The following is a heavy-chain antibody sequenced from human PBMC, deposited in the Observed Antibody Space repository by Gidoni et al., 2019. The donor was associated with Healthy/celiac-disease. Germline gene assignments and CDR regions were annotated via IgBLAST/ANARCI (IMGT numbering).Heavy chain of an antibody. CDR3: ASDRGGYSIDY. V-gene: IGHV3-30*03. D-gene: IGHD3-22*01. J-gene: IGHJ4*02. CDR2: IYYDGSNN. CDR1: GVTFSSYG. Sequence: QVPLVESAGGVVQPGGFLRLSCAASGVTFSSYGMHGGRQAPGKGLELVAVIYYDGSNNYYADSVKGRFTISRYNSKNTLYLQMNSLRAEDTAVYYCASDRGGYSIDYWGQGTLVTVSS.